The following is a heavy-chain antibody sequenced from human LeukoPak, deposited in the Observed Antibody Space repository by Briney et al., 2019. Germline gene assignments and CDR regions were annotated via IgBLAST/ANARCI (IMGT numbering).Heavy chain of an antibody. Sequence: PSETLSLTCTVSGGSISSYYWSWIRQPPGKGLEWIGYIYYSGSTNYNPSLKSRVTISVDTSKTQFSLKLSSVTAADTAVYYCASSYYYGSGSYYGLVYFDYWGQGTLVTVSS. CDR2: IYYSGST. CDR3: ASSYYYGSGSYYGLVYFDY. CDR1: GGSISSYY. J-gene: IGHJ4*02. D-gene: IGHD3-10*01. V-gene: IGHV4-59*01.